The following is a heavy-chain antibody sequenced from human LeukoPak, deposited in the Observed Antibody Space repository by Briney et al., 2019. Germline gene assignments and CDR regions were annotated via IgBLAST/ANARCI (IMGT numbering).Heavy chain of an antibody. CDR1: GYTFTSYG. J-gene: IGHJ6*03. CDR2: ISAYNGNT. CDR3: ARVAYSSSWYEGGYYYYYMDV. Sequence: ASVKVSCKASGYTFTSYGISWVRQAPGQGLEWMGWISAYNGNTNYAQKLQGRVTMTTDTSTSTAYMELRSLRSDDTAVYYCARVAYSSSWYEGGYYYYYMDVWGKGTTVTISS. V-gene: IGHV1-18*01. D-gene: IGHD6-13*01.